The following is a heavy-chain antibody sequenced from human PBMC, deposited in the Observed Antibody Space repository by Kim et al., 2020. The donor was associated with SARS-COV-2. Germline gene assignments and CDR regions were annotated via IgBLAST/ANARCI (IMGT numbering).Heavy chain of an antibody. CDR1: GYTLTELS. D-gene: IGHD3-10*01. Sequence: ASVKVSCKVSGYTLTELSMHWVRQAPGKGLEWMGGFDPEDGETIYAQKFQGRVTMTEDTSTDTAYMELSSLRSEDTAVYYCTSDPAATYYYGSGSYYNVGYWGRGTLVTVSS. J-gene: IGHJ4*02. CDR2: FDPEDGET. CDR3: TSDPAATYYYGSGSYYNVGY. V-gene: IGHV1-24*01.